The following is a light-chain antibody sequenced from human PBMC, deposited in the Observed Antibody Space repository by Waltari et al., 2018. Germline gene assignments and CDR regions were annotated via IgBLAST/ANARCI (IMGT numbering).Light chain of an antibody. V-gene: IGKV3-20*01. CDR2: DAS. Sequence: EIVLTQSPGTLSLSPGERATLSCRASQSVRRTLAWYQQKPGPAPRLLIYDASTRATGLPDRFSGSGSGTDFSLTISRLEPEDFAVYFCQKYGTLPATFGQGTKVEIK. CDR1: QSVRRT. J-gene: IGKJ1*01. CDR3: QKYGTLPAT.